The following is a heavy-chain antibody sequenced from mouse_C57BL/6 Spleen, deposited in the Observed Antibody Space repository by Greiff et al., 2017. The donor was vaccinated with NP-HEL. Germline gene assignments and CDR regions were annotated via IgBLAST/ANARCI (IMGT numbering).Heavy chain of an antibody. CDR3: TRWSPFAY. Sequence: EVMLVESGGGLVQPGGSMKLSCVASGFTFSNYWMNWVRQSPEKGLEWVAQIRLKSDNYATHYAESVKGRFTISRDDSKSIVYLQMNNLRAEDTGIYYCTRWSPFAYWGQGTLVTVSA. CDR1: GFTFSNYW. D-gene: IGHD2-3*01. J-gene: IGHJ3*01. V-gene: IGHV6-3*01. CDR2: IRLKSDNYAT.